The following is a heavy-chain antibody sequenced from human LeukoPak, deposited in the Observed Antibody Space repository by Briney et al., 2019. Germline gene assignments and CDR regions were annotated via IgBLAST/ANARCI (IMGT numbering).Heavy chain of an antibody. CDR2: ISGYNGHT. CDR1: GYTFPDYG. Sequence: ASVKVSCKASGYTFPDYGISWVRQAPGQGLEWVGWISGYNGHTNYAQKFQGRVTMTTDTSTSTVYMELRTLRSDDTAVYYCARDQNIAGRPDYWRQGTLVTVSS. CDR3: ARDQNIAGRPDY. V-gene: IGHV1-18*01. D-gene: IGHD6-6*01. J-gene: IGHJ4*02.